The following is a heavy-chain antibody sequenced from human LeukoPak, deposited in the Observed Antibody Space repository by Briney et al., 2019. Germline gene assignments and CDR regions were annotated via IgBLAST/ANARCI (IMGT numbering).Heavy chain of an antibody. J-gene: IGHJ6*03. Sequence: GGSLRLSCAVSGFTFSSYAMSWVRQAPGKGLEWVSSISSTGGTTYYADSVKGRFPIPRDNPKNTLYLQMNSLRAEDTAIYYCAKNGDRGAYCTGGTCYPYFYYYMDVWGKGTTVTI. CDR1: GFTFSSYA. CDR3: AKNGDRGAYCTGGTCYPYFYYYMDV. D-gene: IGHD2-15*01. CDR2: ISSTGGTT. V-gene: IGHV3-23*01.